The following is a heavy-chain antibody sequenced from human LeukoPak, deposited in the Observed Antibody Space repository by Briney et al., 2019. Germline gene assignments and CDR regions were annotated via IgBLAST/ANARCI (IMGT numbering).Heavy chain of an antibody. CDR2: IYYSGST. V-gene: IGHV4-30-4*01. Sequence: PSQTLSLTCTVSGGSISSGDYYWSWIRQPPGKGLEWIGYIYYSGSTYYNPSLKSRVTISVDTSKNQFSLKLSSVTAADTAVYYCARAYGSSWYLDYWGQGTLVTVSS. J-gene: IGHJ4*02. D-gene: IGHD6-13*01. CDR3: ARAYGSSWYLDY. CDR1: GGSISSGDYY.